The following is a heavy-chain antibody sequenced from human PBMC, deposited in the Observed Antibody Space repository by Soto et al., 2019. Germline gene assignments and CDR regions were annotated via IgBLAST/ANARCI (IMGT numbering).Heavy chain of an antibody. Sequence: PGGSLRLSCAASGFTFSGYTMNWVRQAPGKGLEWVSSITSGSSYIYYADSVKGRFTISRDNAKNSLYLQINSLRAEDTAMYYCARSPFDYWGQGTLVPVYS. J-gene: IGHJ4*02. CDR3: ARSPFDY. V-gene: IGHV3-21*01. CDR2: ITSGSSYI. CDR1: GFTFSGYT.